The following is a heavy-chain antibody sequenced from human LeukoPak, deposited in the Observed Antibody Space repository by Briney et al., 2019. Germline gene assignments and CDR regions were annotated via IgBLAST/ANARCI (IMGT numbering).Heavy chain of an antibody. Sequence: GRSLRLSCAASGFTFDDYAMHWVRQAPGKGLEWVSGISWNSGSIGYADSVKGRFTISRDNAKNSLYLQMNSLRAEDTALYYCAKACSTSCPIDIWGQGTMDTVSS. D-gene: IGHD2-2*01. J-gene: IGHJ3*02. CDR1: GFTFDDYA. CDR3: AKACSTSCPIDI. V-gene: IGHV3-9*01. CDR2: ISWNSGSI.